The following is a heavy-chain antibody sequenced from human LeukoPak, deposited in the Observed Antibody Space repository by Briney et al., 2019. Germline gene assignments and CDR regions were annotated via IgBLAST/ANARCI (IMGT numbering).Heavy chain of an antibody. V-gene: IGHV4-4*07. CDR3: ARGSQGANYYYYYMDV. CDR1: GGSISSYY. Sequence: SETLSLTCTVSGGSISSYYWSWIRQPAGKGLEWIGRIYTSGSTNYNPSLKSRVTISVDTSKNQFSLKLSSVTAADTAVYYCARGSQGANYYYYYMDVWGKGTTVTVSS. CDR2: IYTSGST. J-gene: IGHJ6*03. D-gene: IGHD4/OR15-4a*01.